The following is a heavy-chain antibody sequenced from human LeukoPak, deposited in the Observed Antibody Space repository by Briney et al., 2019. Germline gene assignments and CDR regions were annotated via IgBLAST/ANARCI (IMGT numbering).Heavy chain of an antibody. Sequence: GGSLRLSCAASGFTFSNAWMSWVRQAPGKGLEWVGRIKSKTDDRTTDYAAPVKGRFTISKDESKNTLYLQINSLKTEETAVYYCTTGTVYWGQGTLVTASS. CDR2: IKSKTDDRTT. V-gene: IGHV3-15*01. CDR1: GFTFSNAW. CDR3: TTGTVY. D-gene: IGHD4-11*01. J-gene: IGHJ4*02.